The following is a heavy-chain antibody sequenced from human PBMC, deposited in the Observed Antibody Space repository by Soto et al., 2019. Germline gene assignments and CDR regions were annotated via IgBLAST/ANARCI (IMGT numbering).Heavy chain of an antibody. CDR3: AREDIVVVPAAMGLAYYYGMDV. CDR2: IWYDGSNK. CDR1: GFTFSSYG. D-gene: IGHD2-2*01. Sequence: PGGSLRLSCAASGFTFSSYGMHWVRQAPGKGLEWVAVIWYDGSNKYYADSVKGRFTISRDNSKNTLYLQMNSLRAEDTAVYYCAREDIVVVPAAMGLAYYYGMDVWGQGTTVTVSS. V-gene: IGHV3-33*01. J-gene: IGHJ6*02.